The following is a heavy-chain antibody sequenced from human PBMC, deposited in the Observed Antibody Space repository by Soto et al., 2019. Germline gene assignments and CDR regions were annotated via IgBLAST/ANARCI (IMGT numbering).Heavy chain of an antibody. CDR2: ISYDGSNK. J-gene: IGHJ4*02. Sequence: LEWVAVISYDGSNKYYADSVKGRFTISRDNSKNTLYLQMNSLRAEDTAVYYCARDHSYYDFWSGYYTYDFDFWGQGPLVTVSS. CDR3: ARDHSYYDFWSGYYTYDFDF. V-gene: IGHV3-30-3*01. D-gene: IGHD3-3*01.